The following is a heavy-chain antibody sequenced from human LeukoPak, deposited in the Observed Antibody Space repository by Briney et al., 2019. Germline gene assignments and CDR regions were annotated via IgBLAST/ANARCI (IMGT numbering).Heavy chain of an antibody. D-gene: IGHD2-21*01. CDR3: AKDMGESHGMDV. CDR2: ISYDGSNK. J-gene: IGHJ6*02. Sequence: GGSLRLSCAASGFTFSSYGMHWVRQAPGKGLERVAVISYDGSNKYYADSVKGRFTISRDNSKNTLYLQMNSLRAEDTAVYYCAKDMGESHGMDVWGQGTTVTVSS. CDR1: GFTFSSYG. V-gene: IGHV3-30*18.